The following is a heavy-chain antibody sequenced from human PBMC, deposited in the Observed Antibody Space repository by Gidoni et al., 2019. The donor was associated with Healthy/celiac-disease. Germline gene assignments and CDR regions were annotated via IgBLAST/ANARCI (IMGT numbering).Heavy chain of an antibody. CDR3: AKDPEGGSYSYFDY. D-gene: IGHD1-26*01. J-gene: IGHJ4*02. CDR1: AFTSSGEA. Sequence: EVQLVESVVGLVQPGVSLRLSSAASAFTSSGEAMSWVRQAPGKGLEGVSVISSSGGSTYYADSVKGRFTISRDNSKNTLYLQMNSLRAEDTAVYYCAKDPEGGSYSYFDYWGQGTLVTVSS. CDR2: ISSSGGST. V-gene: IGHV3-23*04.